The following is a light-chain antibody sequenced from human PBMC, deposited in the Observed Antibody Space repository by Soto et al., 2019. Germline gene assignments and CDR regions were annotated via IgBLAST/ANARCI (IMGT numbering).Light chain of an antibody. V-gene: IGKV3-20*01. Sequence: TQYPCTLSRIRGERATXSCRXIQSISGNYITWYQHKPGQAPMLLIYSSWHGATCIPNIFSGRPTGTDFTLTMTTLECIAFAVYCWQHSGDALSIAFGQASRPEIK. J-gene: IGKJ5*01. CDR3: QHSGDALSIA. CDR1: QSISGNY. CDR2: SSW.